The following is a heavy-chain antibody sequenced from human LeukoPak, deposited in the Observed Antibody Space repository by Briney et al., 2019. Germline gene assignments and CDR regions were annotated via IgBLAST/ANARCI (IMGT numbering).Heavy chain of an antibody. CDR2: INHSGST. V-gene: IGHV4-34*01. CDR1: GGSFSGYY. Sequence: SETLSLTCAVYGGSFSGYYWSWIRQPPGKGLEWIGEINHSGSTNYNPSLKSRVTISVDTSKNQFSLKLSSVTAADTAVYYCARGRYCSGGSCKKNYYMDVWSKGTTVTVSS. D-gene: IGHD2-15*01. J-gene: IGHJ6*03. CDR3: ARGRYCSGGSCKKNYYMDV.